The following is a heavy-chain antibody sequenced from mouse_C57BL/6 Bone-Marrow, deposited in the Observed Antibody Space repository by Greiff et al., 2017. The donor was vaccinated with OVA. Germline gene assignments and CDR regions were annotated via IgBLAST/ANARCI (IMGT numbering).Heavy chain of an antibody. CDR2: ISDGGSYT. CDR3: ARTYYDYDDYAMDY. V-gene: IGHV5-4*03. CDR1: GFTFSSYA. Sequence: EVKVEESGGGLVKPGGSLKLSCAASGFTFSSYAMFWVRQTPEKRLEWVATISDGGSYTYYPDNVKGRFTISRGNAKNNLYLQISHLKSEDTAMNYCARTYYDYDDYAMDYWGQGTSVTVSS. J-gene: IGHJ4*01. D-gene: IGHD2-4*01.